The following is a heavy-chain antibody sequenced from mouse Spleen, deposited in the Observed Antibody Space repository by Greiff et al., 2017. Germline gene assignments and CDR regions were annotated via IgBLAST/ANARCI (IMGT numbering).Heavy chain of an antibody. CDR1: GFTFSSYY. Sequence: EVKLLESGGGLVKPGGSLKLSCAASGFTFSSYYMSWVRQTPEKRLEWVATISSGGGSTYYPDSVKGRFTISRDNAKNTLYLQMSSLNSEDTGVYYCARKGNYDWFAYWGQGTLVTVSA. CDR3: ARKGNYDWFAY. J-gene: IGHJ3*01. V-gene: IGHV5-9*04. D-gene: IGHD2-4*01. CDR2: ISSGGGST.